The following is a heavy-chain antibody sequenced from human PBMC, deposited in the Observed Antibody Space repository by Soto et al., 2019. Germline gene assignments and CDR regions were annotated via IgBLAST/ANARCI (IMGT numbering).Heavy chain of an antibody. CDR3: AGQIRRGSTVRGMDT. Sequence: QLQLQESGPGLVKPSETLSLTCSVSGGSISSSSYFWGWIRQPPGKGLEWIGTVSYTGNTYYSPSLNSRITISVDTSKNQFSLDVISVTAADTAVYFCAGQIRRGSTVRGMDTWGQGTPVTVSS. J-gene: IGHJ5*02. V-gene: IGHV4-39*01. D-gene: IGHD1-26*01. CDR1: GGSISSSSYF. CDR2: VSYTGNT.